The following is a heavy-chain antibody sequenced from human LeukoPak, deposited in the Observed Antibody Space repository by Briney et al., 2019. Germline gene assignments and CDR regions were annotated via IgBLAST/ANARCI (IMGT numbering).Heavy chain of an antibody. Sequence: SETLSLTCAVYGGSFSGYYWSWIRQPPGKGLEWIGEIKHSVSTNYNPYPKSRVTISVVTSKNQFSLKLSSVTAADTAGYYCARVGLYNWNYLRPKAPNWFDPWGQGTLVTVSS. V-gene: IGHV4-34*01. J-gene: IGHJ5*02. CDR3: ARVGLYNWNYLRPKAPNWFDP. CDR2: IKHSVST. CDR1: GGSFSGYY. D-gene: IGHD1-7*01.